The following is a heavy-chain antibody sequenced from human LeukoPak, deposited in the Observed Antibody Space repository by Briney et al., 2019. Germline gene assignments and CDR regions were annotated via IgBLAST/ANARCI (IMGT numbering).Heavy chain of an antibody. V-gene: IGHV1-24*01. J-gene: IGHJ4*02. Sequence: ASGDVSCSAFGHTHSQSLMHSFRQSAGNEAECWGGFDPEDGETIYAQKFQGRVTMTEDTSTDTAYMELSSLRSEDTAVYYCATELCSGGSCYLYYWGQGTLVTVSS. CDR2: FDPEDGET. D-gene: IGHD2-15*01. CDR1: GHTHSQSL. CDR3: ATELCSGGSCYLYY.